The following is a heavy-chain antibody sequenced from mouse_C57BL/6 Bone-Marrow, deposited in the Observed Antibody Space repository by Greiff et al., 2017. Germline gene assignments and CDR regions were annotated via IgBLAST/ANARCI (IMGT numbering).Heavy chain of an antibody. CDR2: FYPRSGNT. CDR1: GYTFTSYG. CDR3: ALYDGYPWYFDV. D-gene: IGHD2-3*01. J-gene: IGHJ1*03. Sequence: VQLQESGAELARPGASVKLSCKASGYTFTSYGISWVKQRTGQGLEWIGGFYPRSGNTYYNEKFKGKATLTADKSSSTAYMEFRSLTSEDYSVSLCALYDGYPWYFDVWGTGTTVTVSS. V-gene: IGHV1-81*01.